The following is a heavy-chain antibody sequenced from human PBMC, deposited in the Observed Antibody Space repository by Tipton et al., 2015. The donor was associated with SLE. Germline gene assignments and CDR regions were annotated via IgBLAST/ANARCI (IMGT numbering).Heavy chain of an antibody. Sequence: TLSLTCAVSAESFSGYYWSWIRQSPVRGLEWLGEINHSGSPNYNPSLKSRVTSSVHTSKNQFSLTLNSVTAADTAMYYCARLAAGGYYDSSGSGYFDYWGQGPRSPSPQ. CDR3: ARLAAGGYYDSSGSGYFDY. D-gene: IGHD3-22*01. CDR2: INHSGSP. V-gene: IGHV4-34*01. J-gene: IGHJ4*02. CDR1: AESFSGYY.